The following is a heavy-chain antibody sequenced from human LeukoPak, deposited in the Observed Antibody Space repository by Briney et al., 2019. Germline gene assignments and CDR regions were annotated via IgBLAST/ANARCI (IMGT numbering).Heavy chain of an antibody. V-gene: IGHV3-48*01. CDR1: GFTFTTYS. D-gene: IGHD1/OR15-1a*01. CDR3: GREGSSRTIDY. CDR2: ISGSTSNI. Sequence: GGSLRLSCAASGFTFTTYSMNWVRQAPGKGLEWVSYISGSTSNIKYTDSVMGRFSISRDSSKNTVFLQMDSLRVDDTAVYYCGREGSSRTIDYWGQGTLVTVSS. J-gene: IGHJ4*02.